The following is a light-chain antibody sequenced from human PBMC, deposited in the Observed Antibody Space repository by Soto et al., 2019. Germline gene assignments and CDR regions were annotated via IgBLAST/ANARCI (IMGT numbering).Light chain of an antibody. CDR3: QQYNDYVNS. J-gene: IGKJ2*01. CDR2: DAS. CDR1: QSISSW. Sequence: DIQMTQSPSTLSASVGDRVTISCRASQSISSWLAWYQQKPGMTPKLLIYDASRLESGVPSRFSRSGSGTEFALYISSLQPDDFATYYCQQYNDYVNSFGQGTKLEMK. V-gene: IGKV1-5*01.